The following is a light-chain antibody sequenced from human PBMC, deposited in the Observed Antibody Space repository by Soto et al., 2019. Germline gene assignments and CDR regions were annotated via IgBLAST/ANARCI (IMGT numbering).Light chain of an antibody. Sequence: DIVMTQSPVSLAVSLGERATINGKSSQSLLYNSNNNNFLAWYQQKPGQPPKLLINWASTRESGVPDRFTGGGSGTDFTLTISSLQAEDVAVYYCQQFYFSPLTFGGGTKVDIK. CDR2: WAS. CDR1: QSLLYNSNNNNF. J-gene: IGKJ4*01. V-gene: IGKV4-1*01. CDR3: QQFYFSPLT.